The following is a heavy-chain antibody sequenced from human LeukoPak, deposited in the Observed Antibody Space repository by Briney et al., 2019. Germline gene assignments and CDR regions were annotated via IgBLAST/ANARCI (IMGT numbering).Heavy chain of an antibody. CDR1: GGSFSGYY. D-gene: IGHD1-1*01. CDR3: AREGSGVQEMATTPAPFDY. J-gene: IGHJ4*02. CDR2: INHSGST. V-gene: IGHV4-34*01. Sequence: SETLSLTCAVYGGSFSGYYWSWIRQPPGKGLEWIGEINHSGSTNYNPSLKSRVTISVDTSKNQFSLKLSSVTAADTAVYYCAREGSGVQEMATTPAPFDYWGQGTLVTVSS.